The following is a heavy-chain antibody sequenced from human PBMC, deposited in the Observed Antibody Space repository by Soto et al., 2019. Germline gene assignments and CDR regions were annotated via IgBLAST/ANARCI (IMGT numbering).Heavy chain of an antibody. Sequence: QVQLQQWCTGLLKPSETLSLTCAIYGGSFSGYNWSWIRQPPVKGLEWIGEINHSENTNYSPPLKSRVTILVDTSKHQFCLMLNSVTAADTAVFSWARRKYSSGIFSVGTHFAYWSQGTLDAVCS. J-gene: IGHJ4*02. D-gene: IGHD1-26*01. CDR2: INHSENT. V-gene: IGHV4-34*01. CDR3: ARRKYSSGIFSVGTHFAY. CDR1: GGSFSGYN.